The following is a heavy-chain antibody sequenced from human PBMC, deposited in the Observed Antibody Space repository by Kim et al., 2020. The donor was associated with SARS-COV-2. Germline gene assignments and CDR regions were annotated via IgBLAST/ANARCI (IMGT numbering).Heavy chain of an antibody. CDR1: GFTFDDYA. V-gene: IGHV3-9*01. Sequence: GGSLRLSCAASGFTFDDYAMHWVRQAPGKGLEWVSGISWNRGSIGYADSVKGRFTISRDNAKNSLYLQMNSLRAEDTALYYCAKESYSNYFDYWGQGTLVTVSS. D-gene: IGHD4-4*01. J-gene: IGHJ4*02. CDR3: AKESYSNYFDY. CDR2: ISWNRGSI.